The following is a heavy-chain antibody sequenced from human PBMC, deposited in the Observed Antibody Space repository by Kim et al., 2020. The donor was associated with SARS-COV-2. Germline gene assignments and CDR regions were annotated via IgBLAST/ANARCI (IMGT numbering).Heavy chain of an antibody. D-gene: IGHD6-13*01. CDR3: ARAHRGIPGYSSSRNWYFDL. CDR1: GGSISSSNW. V-gene: IGHV4-4*02. J-gene: IGHJ2*01. CDR2: IYHSGST. Sequence: SETLSLTCAVSGGSISSSNWWSWVRQPPGKGLEWIGEIYHSGSTNYNPSLKSRVTISVDKSKNQFSLKLSSVTAADTAVYYCARAHRGIPGYSSSRNWYFDLWGRGTLVTVSS.